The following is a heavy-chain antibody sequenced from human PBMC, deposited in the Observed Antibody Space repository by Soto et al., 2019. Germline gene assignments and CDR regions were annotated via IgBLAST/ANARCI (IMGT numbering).Heavy chain of an antibody. CDR1: GFSLSTSGVG. J-gene: IGHJ6*02. CDR2: IYWDDDK. D-gene: IGHD2-15*01. CDR3: AALPCSCGSCYWFSYSGMDV. Sequence: QITLKESGPTLVKPTQTLTLSCTFSGFSLSTSGVGVAWIRQPPVKALEWLALIYWDDDKRYRPSLETRLTIHKDTSKNQVVLTMTNMDSVDTATYYCAALPCSCGSCYWFSYSGMDVWGQGTTVTVSS. V-gene: IGHV2-5*02.